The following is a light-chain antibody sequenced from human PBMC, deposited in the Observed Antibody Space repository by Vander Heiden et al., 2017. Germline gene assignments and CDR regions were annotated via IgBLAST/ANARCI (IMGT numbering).Light chain of an antibody. CDR2: LGS. V-gene: IGKV2-28*01. Sequence: DIVMTQSPLSLPATPGEPASISCRSRQSILHSNGYNYLDWYLQKPGQSPQLLIYLGSNRASGVPDRFSGSGSGTDFTLKISRVEAEDVGVYYCMQALQTLLTFGGGTKVEIK. J-gene: IGKJ4*01. CDR1: QSILHSNGYNY. CDR3: MQALQTLLT.